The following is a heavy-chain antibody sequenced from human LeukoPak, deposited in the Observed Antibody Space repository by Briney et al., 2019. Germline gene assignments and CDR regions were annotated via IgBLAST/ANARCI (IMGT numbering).Heavy chain of an antibody. J-gene: IGHJ4*02. Sequence: GGSLRLSCAASGFTFSSYSMNWVRQAPGKGLKWVPSISSSSSYIYYADSVKGRFTISRDNAKNSLYLQMNSLRAEDTAVYYCARVTYCSSTSCYGVDYWGQGTLVTVSS. CDR2: ISSSSSYI. D-gene: IGHD2-2*01. V-gene: IGHV3-21*01. CDR1: GFTFSSYS. CDR3: ARVTYCSSTSCYGVDY.